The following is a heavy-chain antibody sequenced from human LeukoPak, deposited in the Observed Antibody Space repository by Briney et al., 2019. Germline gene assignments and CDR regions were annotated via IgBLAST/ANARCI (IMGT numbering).Heavy chain of an antibody. D-gene: IGHD5-12*01. Sequence: PSETLSLTCAVYGGSFSGYYWSWIRQPPGKGLEWIGEINHSGSTNYNPSLKSRVTISVDTSKNQFSLKLSSVTAADTAVYYCARGYSGCDPVDYWGQGTLVTVSS. CDR2: INHSGST. V-gene: IGHV4-34*01. CDR1: GGSFSGYY. CDR3: ARGYSGCDPVDY. J-gene: IGHJ4*02.